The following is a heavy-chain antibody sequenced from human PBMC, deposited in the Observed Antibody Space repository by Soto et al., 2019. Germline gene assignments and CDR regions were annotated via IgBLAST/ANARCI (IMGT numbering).Heavy chain of an antibody. Sequence: EVQLVQSGAEVKKPGESLKISCKGSGYSFSTYWIAWVRQMPGKGLEWMGIIYPGDSDTRYSPSFQGQVTISADKSITTAYLQWGSLKASDTAMYYCARRKVLGVDYYDASGPLDYWGQGTLVTVSS. J-gene: IGHJ4*02. V-gene: IGHV5-51*01. CDR1: GYSFSTYW. CDR3: ARRKVLGVDYYDASGPLDY. CDR2: IYPGDSDT. D-gene: IGHD3-22*01.